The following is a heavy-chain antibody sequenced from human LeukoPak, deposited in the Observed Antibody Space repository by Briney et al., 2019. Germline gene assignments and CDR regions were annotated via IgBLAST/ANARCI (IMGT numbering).Heavy chain of an antibody. CDR2: ISGSGGST. V-gene: IGHV3-23*01. J-gene: IGHJ4*02. CDR3: AKATAVATVRGTFDY. D-gene: IGHD3-10*01. CDR1: GFTFSSYA. Sequence: PGGSLRLSCAASGFTFSSYAMSWVRQAPGKGLEWVSAISGSGGSTYYADSVKGRFTISRDNSKNTLYLQMNSLRAEDTAVYYCAKATAVATVRGTFDYWGQGTLVTVSS.